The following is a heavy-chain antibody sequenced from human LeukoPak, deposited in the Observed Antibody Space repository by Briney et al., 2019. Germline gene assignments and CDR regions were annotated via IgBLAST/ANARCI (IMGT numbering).Heavy chain of an antibody. V-gene: IGHV3-48*01. CDR2: ISGSTGTI. CDR3: ARGSGAAGRVYYFDY. J-gene: IGHJ4*02. CDR1: GFTFSSYS. Sequence: GGSLRLSCGASGFTFSSYSMNWVRQAPGKGLEWVSYISGSTGTIYYADSVTGRFTSFRDNANNALFLQMNSLRAEDSAIYYCARGSGAAGRVYYFDYWGQGTLVTVPS. D-gene: IGHD6-13*01.